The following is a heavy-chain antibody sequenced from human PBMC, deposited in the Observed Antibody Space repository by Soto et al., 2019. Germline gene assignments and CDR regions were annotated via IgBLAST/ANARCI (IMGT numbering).Heavy chain of an antibody. J-gene: IGHJ6*02. V-gene: IGHV4-59*01. CDR1: GGSISSYY. Sequence: SETLSLTCTVSGGSISSYYWSWIRQPPGKGLEWIGYIYYSGSTNYNPSLKSRVTISVDTSKNQFSLKLSSVTAADTAVYYCATRDSSSWYGYYYYGMDVWGQGTTVTVSS. D-gene: IGHD6-13*01. CDR2: IYYSGST. CDR3: ATRDSSSWYGYYYYGMDV.